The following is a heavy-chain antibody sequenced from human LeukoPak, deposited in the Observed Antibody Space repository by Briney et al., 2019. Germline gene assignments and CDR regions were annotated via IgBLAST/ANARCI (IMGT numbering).Heavy chain of an antibody. CDR3: ARDIPGYGAYYN. CDR2: IKDDGSAK. D-gene: IGHD3-10*01. CDR1: GFTFNTYW. V-gene: IGHV3-7*01. J-gene: IGHJ4*02. Sequence: GESLTLPCAATGFTFNTYWMTWIRQAPGKGPEWVGNIKDDGSAKYYVESVKGRFTISRDNAKNSLYLQMNNLRVEDTAVYYCARDIPGYGAYYNWGQGTRVTVSS.